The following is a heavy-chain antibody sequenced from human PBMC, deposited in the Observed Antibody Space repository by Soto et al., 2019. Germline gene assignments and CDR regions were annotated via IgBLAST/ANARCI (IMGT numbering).Heavy chain of an antibody. Sequence: HPGGSLRLSCAASGFTFSSYAMSWVRQAPGKGLEWVSAISGSGGSTYYADSVKGRFTISRDNSKNTLYLQMNSLRAEDTAVYYCAKAKTQVAAIMWDAFDIWGQGTMVTVSS. J-gene: IGHJ3*02. CDR1: GFTFSSYA. D-gene: IGHD2-15*01. V-gene: IGHV3-23*01. CDR2: ISGSGGST. CDR3: AKAKTQVAAIMWDAFDI.